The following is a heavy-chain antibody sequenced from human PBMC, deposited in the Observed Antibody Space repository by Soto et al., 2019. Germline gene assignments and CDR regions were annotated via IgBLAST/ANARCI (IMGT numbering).Heavy chain of an antibody. D-gene: IGHD3-10*01. CDR1: GGSVSNYY. CDR3: ARGDGEFSSFLDY. CDR2: IFYSGAT. V-gene: IGHV4-59*02. Sequence: QVQLQESGPGLVKPSETLSLTCTVSGGSVSNYYWSWVRQPPGKGLEWIGYIFYSGATNYNPSLKSLVSISVDTSKNQFSLKLTSLTAADTAVYYCARGDGEFSSFLDYWGQGTLVTV. J-gene: IGHJ4*02.